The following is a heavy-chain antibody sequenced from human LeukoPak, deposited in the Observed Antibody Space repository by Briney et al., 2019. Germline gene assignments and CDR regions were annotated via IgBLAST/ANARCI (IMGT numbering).Heavy chain of an antibody. CDR1: GFTFSTYA. Sequence: GGSLRLSSAASGFTFSTYAMSWVRQARGKGLEWVSVISGSGSSTYYADSVKGRFTIYRDNSKNTLYLQMNSLRAEDTAVYYCAKEMATIRAFDFLRQGTMVTVSS. V-gene: IGHV3-23*01. D-gene: IGHD5-24*01. CDR3: AKEMATIRAFDF. CDR2: ISGSGSST. J-gene: IGHJ3*01.